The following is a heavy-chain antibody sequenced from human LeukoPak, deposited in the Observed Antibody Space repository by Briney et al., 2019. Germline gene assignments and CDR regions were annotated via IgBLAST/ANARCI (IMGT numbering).Heavy chain of an antibody. CDR3: ARDRDFSFDY. CDR1: GFTFSSYG. D-gene: IGHD3-3*01. Sequence: GRSLRLSCAASGFTFSSYGMHWVRQAPGKGLEWVAVIWYDGSNKYYADSVKGRFTIPRDNSKNTLYLQMNSLRAEDTAVYYCARDRDFSFDYWGQGTLVTVSS. V-gene: IGHV3-33*01. CDR2: IWYDGSNK. J-gene: IGHJ4*02.